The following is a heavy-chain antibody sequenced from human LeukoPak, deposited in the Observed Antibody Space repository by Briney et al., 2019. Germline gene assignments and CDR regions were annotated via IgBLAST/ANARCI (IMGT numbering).Heavy chain of an antibody. CDR1: DYAISRGHY. D-gene: IGHD3-22*01. Sequence: SETLSLTCTVSDYAISRGHYWGWIRQPPGKGPEWIASIYHSGSTYYNSSLKSRVTISVDTSNNQFSLNLRSVTAADTAVYFCARGASSGYYGGFDYWGQGTLVTVSS. V-gene: IGHV4-38-2*02. CDR2: IYHSGST. CDR3: ARGASSGYYGGFDY. J-gene: IGHJ4*02.